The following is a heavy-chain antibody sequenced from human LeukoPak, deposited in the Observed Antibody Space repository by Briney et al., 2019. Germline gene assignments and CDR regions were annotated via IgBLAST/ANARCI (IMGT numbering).Heavy chain of an antibody. CDR2: ISAYYGNT. J-gene: IGHJ5*02. Sequence: ASVKVSCKASGYTFTSYAISWVRQAPGQGLEWMGWISAYYGNTNYAQKLQGRATMTTDTSTSTPYMELRSPRSADTTVYYCARGFDYFGSGKNWFDPWGQGTLVTVSS. CDR3: ARGFDYFGSGKNWFDP. CDR1: GYTFTSYA. V-gene: IGHV1-18*01. D-gene: IGHD3-10*01.